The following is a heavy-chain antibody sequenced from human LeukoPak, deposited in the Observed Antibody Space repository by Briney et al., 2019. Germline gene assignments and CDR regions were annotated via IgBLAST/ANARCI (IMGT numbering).Heavy chain of an antibody. CDR3: ARSAAAGEFDY. Sequence: GGSLRLSCAVSGFTFDDYGMSWVRQAPGKGLEWVSGINWNGGSTGYVDSVKGRFTISRDNAKNSLYLQMNSLRAEDTALYYCARSAAAGEFDYWGQGTLVTVSS. CDR1: GFTFDDYG. CDR2: INWNGGST. V-gene: IGHV3-20*04. D-gene: IGHD6-13*01. J-gene: IGHJ4*02.